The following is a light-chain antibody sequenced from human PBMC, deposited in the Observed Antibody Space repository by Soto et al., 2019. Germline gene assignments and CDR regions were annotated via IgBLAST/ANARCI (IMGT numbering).Light chain of an antibody. V-gene: IGKV1-17*03. J-gene: IGKJ2*01. CDR3: LQHNSYPYT. CDR1: QDISRF. CDR2: ETS. Sequence: DVQMTQSPSAMSASVGDRVTITCRASQDISRFVAWFQQKPGKAPERLIYETSNLQPGFPSRFSGSGSGTEFTLTISGLQPEDYATDYCLQHNSYPYTFGQGTKLEIK.